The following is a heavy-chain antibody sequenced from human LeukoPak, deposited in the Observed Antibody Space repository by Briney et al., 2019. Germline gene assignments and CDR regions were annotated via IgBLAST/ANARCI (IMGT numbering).Heavy chain of an antibody. CDR2: IKQDGSEK. CDR3: ARDRISHTTLWVYYMDV. D-gene: IGHD1-1*01. J-gene: IGHJ6*03. V-gene: IGHV3-7*01. Sequence: PGGSLRLSCAASGFMVGHKYMSWVRQAPGKGLEWVANIKQDGSEKYYVDSVKGRFTISRDNAKNSLYLQMNSLRAEDTAVYYCARDRISHTTLWVYYMDVWGKGTTVTVSS. CDR1: GFMVGHKY.